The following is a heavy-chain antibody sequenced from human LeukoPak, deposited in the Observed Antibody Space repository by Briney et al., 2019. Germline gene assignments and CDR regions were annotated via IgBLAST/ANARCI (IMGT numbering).Heavy chain of an antibody. J-gene: IGHJ3*02. CDR3: ARGRGWGTFDI. D-gene: IGHD3-10*01. CDR1: GFTFSSYD. CDR2: IGTAGDT. V-gene: IGHV3-13*04. Sequence: PGGSLRLSCAASGFTFSSYDMHWVRQGTGKGLEWVSAIGTAGDTYYPGSVKGRFTTSRENAKNSLYLQMNSLRVEDTAVYYCARGRGWGTFDIWGQGTMVTVSS.